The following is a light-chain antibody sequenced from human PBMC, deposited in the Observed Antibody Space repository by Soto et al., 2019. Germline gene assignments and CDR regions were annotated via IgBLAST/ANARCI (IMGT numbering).Light chain of an antibody. CDR2: EVS. V-gene: IGLV2-14*01. CDR3: SSYTSSSNLV. Sequence: QSVLTQPASVSGSPGQSITISCTGTSSDVGGYNYVSWYQQHPGKAPKLMIYEVSNRPSGVSNRFCGSKSGNTASLTISGLQAEDEGDYYWSSYTSSSNLVFGTGTQLTVL. CDR1: SSDVGGYNY. J-gene: IGLJ1*01.